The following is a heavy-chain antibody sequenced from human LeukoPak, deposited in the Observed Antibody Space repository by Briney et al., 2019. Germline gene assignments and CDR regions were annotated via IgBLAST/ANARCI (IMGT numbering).Heavy chain of an antibody. D-gene: IGHD3-3*01. CDR2: ISAYNGNT. Sequence: GASVKVSCKASGYTFTSYGISWVRQAPGQGLEWMGWISAYNGNTNYAQKLQGRVTMTTDTSTSTAYMELRSLRSDDTAVYYCARDMPNKFWSGYSPFDYWGQGTLVTVSS. CDR3: ARDMPNKFWSGYSPFDY. CDR1: GYTFTSYG. J-gene: IGHJ4*02. V-gene: IGHV1-18*01.